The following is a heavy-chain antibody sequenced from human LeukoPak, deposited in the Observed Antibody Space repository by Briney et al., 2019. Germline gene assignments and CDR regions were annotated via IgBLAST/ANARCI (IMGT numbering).Heavy chain of an antibody. V-gene: IGHV1-69*04. Sequence: SVKVSSKASGGTFSSYAISWVRQAPGQGLEWMGRIIPIFGIANYAQKFQGRVTITADKSTSTAYMELSSLRSEDTAVYYCASPYCSGGSCPYYYGMDVWGQGTTVTVSS. CDR3: ASPYCSGGSCPYYYGMDV. CDR1: GGTFSSYA. D-gene: IGHD2-15*01. J-gene: IGHJ6*02. CDR2: IIPIFGIA.